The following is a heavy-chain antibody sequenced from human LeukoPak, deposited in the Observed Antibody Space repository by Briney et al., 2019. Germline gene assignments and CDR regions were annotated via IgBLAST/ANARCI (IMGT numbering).Heavy chain of an antibody. CDR3: ARVPGRWRFLEWLGGEAFDI. CDR1: GFTFSSYW. J-gene: IGHJ3*02. V-gene: IGHV3-7*01. D-gene: IGHD3-3*01. Sequence: GGSLRLSCAASGFTFSSYWMSWVRQAPGKGLEWVANIKQDGSEKYYVDSVKGRFTISRDNAKNSLYLQMNSLRAEDTAVYYCARVPGRWRFLEWLGGEAFDIWGQGTVVTVSS. CDR2: IKQDGSEK.